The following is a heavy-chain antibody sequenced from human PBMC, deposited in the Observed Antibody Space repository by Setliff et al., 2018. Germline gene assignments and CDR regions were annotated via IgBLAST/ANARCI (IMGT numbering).Heavy chain of an antibody. D-gene: IGHD6-19*01. Sequence: ASVKVSCKASGYSFSDYGISWVRQAPGQGLEWMGWINSYNGNTNYALKFQGRVTMTTDTSASTAHMELRSLTSDDTAVYYCASEYGYSSSMDVWGNGTTVTVSS. CDR2: INSYNGNT. CDR1: GYSFSDYG. J-gene: IGHJ6*04. V-gene: IGHV1-18*01. CDR3: ASEYGYSSSMDV.